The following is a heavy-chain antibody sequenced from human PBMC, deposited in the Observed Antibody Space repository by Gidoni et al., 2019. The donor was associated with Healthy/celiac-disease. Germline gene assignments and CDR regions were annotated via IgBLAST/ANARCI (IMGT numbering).Heavy chain of an antibody. CDR2: VNQSGST. J-gene: IGHJ4*02. Sequence: QVQLQQCGAGLVKPAEALSLTWAAYGGSFSGYDWTWIRQPTGKGLEWTGEVNQSGSTTNNPYLKSRVNISVDTSKNQFSLKLSSVTVADTAVYYCARGVAQRLLWFGELLVDGDYFDYWGQGTLVTVSS. CDR3: ARGVAQRLLWFGELLVDGDYFDY. V-gene: IGHV4-34*01. D-gene: IGHD3-10*01. CDR1: GGSFSGYD.